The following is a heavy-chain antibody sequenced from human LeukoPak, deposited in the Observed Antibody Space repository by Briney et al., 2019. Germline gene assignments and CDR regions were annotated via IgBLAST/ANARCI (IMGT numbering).Heavy chain of an antibody. CDR2: IYYSGST. CDR1: GGSISSYY. CDR3: ARQGGGDYYDSSGSNWFDP. D-gene: IGHD3-22*01. Sequence: PSETLSLTCTVSGGSISSYYWSWIRQPPGKGLEWIGYIYYSGSTNYNPSLKSRVTISVDTSKNQFSLKLSSVTAADTAVYYCARQGGGDYYDSSGSNWFDPWGQGTPVTVSS. J-gene: IGHJ5*02. V-gene: IGHV4-59*08.